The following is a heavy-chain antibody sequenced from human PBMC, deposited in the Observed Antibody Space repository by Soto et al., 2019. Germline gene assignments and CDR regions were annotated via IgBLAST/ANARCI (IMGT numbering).Heavy chain of an antibody. Sequence: GASVKVSCKVSGYTLTELSMHWVRQAPGKGLEWMGGFDPEDGETIYAQKFQGRVTMTEDTSTDTSYMELSSLRSEDTAVYYCATASWPQGGAVAGPYFDYWGQGTLVTVSS. V-gene: IGHV1-24*01. D-gene: IGHD6-19*01. J-gene: IGHJ4*02. CDR2: FDPEDGET. CDR1: GYTLTELS. CDR3: ATASWPQGGAVAGPYFDY.